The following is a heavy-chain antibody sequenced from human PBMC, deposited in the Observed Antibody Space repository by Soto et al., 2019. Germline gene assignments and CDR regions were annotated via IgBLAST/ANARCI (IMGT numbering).Heavy chain of an antibody. Sequence: PSETLCLTCTVSSGSISTYYWSWIRQPPGKGLEWIGYIYYTGSTNYNPSLKTRVAISMDTSKNQFSLNLSSVTAADTAVYYCAGAPNGAYFDFWGLETLFTASS. J-gene: IGHJ4*02. CDR1: SGSISTYY. CDR3: AGAPNGAYFDF. V-gene: IGHV4-59*01. CDR2: IYYTGST. D-gene: IGHD7-27*01.